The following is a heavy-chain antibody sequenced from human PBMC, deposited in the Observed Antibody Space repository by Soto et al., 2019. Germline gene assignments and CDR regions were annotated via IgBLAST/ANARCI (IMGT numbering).Heavy chain of an antibody. V-gene: IGHV4-30-2*06. CDR1: GGSISSGGYC. CDR2: IYHSGLS. J-gene: IGHJ4*02. Sequence: PSETMSLTCAVCGGSISSGGYCHNRIRQSPGKGLEWIGNIYHSGLSHYNPSLKSRVTISVDTSKNQFSLKLSSVTAADTAVYYCARGFFVPAAKGGNYLDCWGQGTLVTVSS. CDR3: ARGFFVPAAKGGNYLDC. D-gene: IGHD2-2*01.